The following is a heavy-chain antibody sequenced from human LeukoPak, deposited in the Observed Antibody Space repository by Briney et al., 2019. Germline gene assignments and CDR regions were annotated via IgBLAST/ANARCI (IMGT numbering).Heavy chain of an antibody. J-gene: IGHJ5*02. CDR1: GGPIRSYY. D-gene: IGHD3-10*01. CDR3: ARHLSGLRGWFDP. Sequence: ASETLSLTCTVSGGPIRSYYWSWMRQPPGKGLEWIGNIHYSESTNFNPSLKSRVTISVDTSKNQFSLKLSSVTAADTAVYYCARHLSGLRGWFDPWGQGTLVTVSS. V-gene: IGHV4-59*08. CDR2: IHYSEST.